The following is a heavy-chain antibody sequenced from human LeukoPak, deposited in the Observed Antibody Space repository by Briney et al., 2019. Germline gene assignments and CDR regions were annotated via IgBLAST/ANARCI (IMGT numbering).Heavy chain of an antibody. CDR3: ARDRGIGVSDAFDI. D-gene: IGHD3-10*01. Sequence: SETLSLTCTVSGGSISSYYWSWIRQPPGKGLEWIGYIYYSGSTNYNPSLKSRVTISVDTSKNQFSLKLSSVTAADTAVYYCARDRGIGVSDAFDIWGQGTMVTVSS. V-gene: IGHV4-59*01. J-gene: IGHJ3*02. CDR1: GGSISSYY. CDR2: IYYSGST.